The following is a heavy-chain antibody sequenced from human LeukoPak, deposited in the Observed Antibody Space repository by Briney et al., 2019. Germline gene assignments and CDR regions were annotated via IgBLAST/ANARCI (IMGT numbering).Heavy chain of an antibody. J-gene: IGHJ6*03. CDR2: IIPIFGTA. CDR1: GGTFSSYA. Sequence: SVKVSCKASGGTFSSYAISWVRQAPGQGLEWMGGIIPIFGTANYAQKFQGRVTITTDESTSTAYMELSSLRSEDTAVYYCARGPDYGGNSANYYYYYMDVWGKGTTVTVSS. V-gene: IGHV1-69*05. CDR3: ARGPDYGGNSANYYYYYMDV. D-gene: IGHD4-23*01.